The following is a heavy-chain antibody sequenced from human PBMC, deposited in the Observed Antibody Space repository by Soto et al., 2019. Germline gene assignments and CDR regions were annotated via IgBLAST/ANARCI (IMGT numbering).Heavy chain of an antibody. Sequence: SETLSLTCTVSGGSISSYYWSWIRQPPGKGLECIGYIYYSGSTNYSPSLKSRVTMSVDTSKNQFSLKLSSVTAADTAVYYCARVADGIAMAGRAFDYWGQGTLVTVSS. J-gene: IGHJ4*02. V-gene: IGHV4-59*01. D-gene: IGHD6-19*01. CDR3: ARVADGIAMAGRAFDY. CDR1: GGSISSYY. CDR2: IYYSGST.